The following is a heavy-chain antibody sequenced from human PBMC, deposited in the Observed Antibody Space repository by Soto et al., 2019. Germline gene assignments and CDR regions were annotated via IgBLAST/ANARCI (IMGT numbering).Heavy chain of an antibody. CDR1: GDSLSSYY. Sequence: QVQLQESGPGLVKPSETLSLTCTVSGDSLSSYYWSWIRQPPGKGLEWIGYIYYSGSTNYNPSLGSRVTIFLDTSKHQVSLKVSSLTAADTAVYFCARGRLEGRGQYSFYYYGLDVWGQGTTVTVSS. V-gene: IGHV4-59*01. J-gene: IGHJ6*02. CDR2: IYYSGST. D-gene: IGHD1-1*01. CDR3: ARGRLEGRGQYSFYYYGLDV.